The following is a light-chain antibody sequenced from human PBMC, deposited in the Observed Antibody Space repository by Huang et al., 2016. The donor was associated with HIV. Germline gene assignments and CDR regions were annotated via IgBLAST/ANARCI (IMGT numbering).Light chain of an antibody. CDR3: QQYNTFT. J-gene: IGKJ3*01. CDR2: EAS. Sequence: DIQMTQSPSTLSAAIGDRVTITCRASQSVSTRLAWSQQKPGKAPRLLIQEASSLESGVPSRFSGSGSGTEFTLTISSLQPDDSATYSCQQYNTFTFGPGTKVDI. CDR1: QSVSTR. V-gene: IGKV1-5*03.